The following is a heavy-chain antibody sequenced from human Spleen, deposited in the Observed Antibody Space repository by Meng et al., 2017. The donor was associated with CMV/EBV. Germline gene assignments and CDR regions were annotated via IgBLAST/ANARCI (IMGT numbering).Heavy chain of an antibody. CDR2: ITGSGEYT. V-gene: IGHV3-23*01. Sequence: GESLKISCAASGFSITNYAVSWVRQAPGKGLEWVSGITGSGEYTFYADSVQGRFTISKDTSKNTLYLQMNSLRVEDTAVYYCARGGGSSDYWGQGTLVTVSS. CDR3: ARGGGSSDY. CDR1: GFSITNYA. D-gene: IGHD2-2*01. J-gene: IGHJ4*02.